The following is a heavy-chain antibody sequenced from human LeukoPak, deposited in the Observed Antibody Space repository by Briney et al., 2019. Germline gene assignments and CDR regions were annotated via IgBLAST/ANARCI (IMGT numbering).Heavy chain of an antibody. CDR1: GDSISSGGYY. CDR2: IYNSGSS. J-gene: IGHJ4*02. Sequence: SQTLSLTCTVSGDSISSGGYYWNWIRQHPGKGLEWIAYIYNSGSSYYNPSLKSRVTISVDTSKNQFSLKLSSVTDADTAVYYCARGVYGSVKGGLDHWGQGTLVTVSS. V-gene: IGHV4-31*03. D-gene: IGHD3-10*01. CDR3: ARGVYGSVKGGLDH.